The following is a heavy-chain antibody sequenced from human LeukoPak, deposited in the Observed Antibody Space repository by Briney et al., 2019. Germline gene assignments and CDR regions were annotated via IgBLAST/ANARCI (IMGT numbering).Heavy chain of an antibody. Sequence: GAPVKVSCKASGYTFTDYYIHWVRQAPGQGLEWMGWTIPNTGVTNYAQKFQGRVTMTRDTSISTAYMELSSLTSDDTAVYYCAKEAAAAGNNWFDPWGQGTLVTVFS. D-gene: IGHD6-13*01. V-gene: IGHV1-2*02. CDR2: TIPNTGVT. CDR3: AKEAAAAGNNWFDP. CDR1: GYTFTDYY. J-gene: IGHJ5*02.